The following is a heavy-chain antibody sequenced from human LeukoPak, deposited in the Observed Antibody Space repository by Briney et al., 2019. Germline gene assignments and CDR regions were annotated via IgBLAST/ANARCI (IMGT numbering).Heavy chain of an antibody. D-gene: IGHD6-13*01. Sequence: GGSLRLSCAASGFTFSSYSMNWVRQAPGKGLEWVSSISGSSSYIYYADSVKGRFTISRDNAKNSPYLQMNSLRAEDTAVYYCARDFKGQLGNDYWGQGTLVTVSS. CDR2: ISGSSSYI. V-gene: IGHV3-21*04. J-gene: IGHJ4*02. CDR3: ARDFKGQLGNDY. CDR1: GFTFSSYS.